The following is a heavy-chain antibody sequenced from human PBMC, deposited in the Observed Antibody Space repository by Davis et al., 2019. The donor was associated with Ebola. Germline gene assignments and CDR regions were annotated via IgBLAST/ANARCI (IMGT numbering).Heavy chain of an antibody. CDR2: KRYNEIKK. CDR3: ARESSHAFDI. CDR1: EITLRDYA. Sequence: PGGSLRLSCTSSEITLRDYAMHWVRQAPGKGLEWLTFKRYNEIKKYYADSVQGRFTVSRDDSSNTMFLQMDSLRGEDTAVYFCARESSHAFDIWGQGTFVTVSS. V-gene: IGHV3-30*02. J-gene: IGHJ3*02.